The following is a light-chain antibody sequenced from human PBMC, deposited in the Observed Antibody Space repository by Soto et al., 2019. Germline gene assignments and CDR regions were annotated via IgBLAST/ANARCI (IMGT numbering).Light chain of an antibody. Sequence: EVVLTQSPGTLSLSPGERATVSCRASQSIINNYLAWYQQRPGQAPRLLIYGSSDRATGIPGRFSGSGSGTDFTLTISRLEPEDFAVYYCHQYGSTPPYTFGQGTKVEI. CDR1: QSIINNY. V-gene: IGKV3-20*01. J-gene: IGKJ2*01. CDR2: GSS. CDR3: HQYGSTPPYT.